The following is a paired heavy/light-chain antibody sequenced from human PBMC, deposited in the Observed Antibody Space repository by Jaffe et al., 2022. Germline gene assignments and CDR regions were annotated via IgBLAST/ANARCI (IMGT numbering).Light chain of an antibody. Sequence: EIVMTQSPATLSVSPGEGATLSCRASQSVGTFLAWYQVKPGQAPRLLIFGTSTRASGIPARYSGSGSGTEFTLTISSLQSEDFAIYYCQQYDNWPPTFGQGTKVEIK. CDR3: QQYDNWPPT. CDR2: GTS. CDR1: QSVGTF. J-gene: IGKJ1*01. V-gene: IGKV3D-15*01.
Heavy chain of an antibody. D-gene: IGHD5-18*01. V-gene: IGHV3-53*04. CDR2: IYNSGMK. Sequence: EVQLVESGGHWLQPGGSLRLSCVVSGLNVRDNYLSWVRQAPGKGLEWVAVIYNSGMKYHADSVKGRFTISRLNANNTVFLQMSSLRPEDTALYYCARARRDRAYSDGYYFDHWGQGTLVTVSS. J-gene: IGHJ4*02. CDR3: ARARRDRAYSDGYYFDH. CDR1: GLNVRDNY.